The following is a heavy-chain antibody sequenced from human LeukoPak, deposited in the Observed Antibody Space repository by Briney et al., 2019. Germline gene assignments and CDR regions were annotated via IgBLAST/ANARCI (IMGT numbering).Heavy chain of an antibody. J-gene: IGHJ5*02. Sequence: GGSLRLSCAASGFTFSNYEMNWVRQAPGKGLEWVSYISSSGSIYYADSVKGRFTISRDNAKNSLYLQMNSLRAEDTAIYYCASTNYYGSSGFSNWFDPWGQGTLVTLSS. CDR1: GFTFSNYE. CDR2: ISSSGSI. CDR3: ASTNYYGSSGFSNWFDP. D-gene: IGHD3-22*01. V-gene: IGHV3-48*03.